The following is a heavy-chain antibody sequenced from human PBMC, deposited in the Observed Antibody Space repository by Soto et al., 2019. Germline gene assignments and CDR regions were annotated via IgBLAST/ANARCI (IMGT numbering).Heavy chain of an antibody. J-gene: IGHJ4*02. CDR1: GFSLTTSGVG. D-gene: IGHD3-3*01. Sequence: QITLNESGPTQVKPRQTLTLTCTFPGFSLTTSGVGVGWIRQSPGKAPEWLALIYWDDDKRYSPSLKSRLTITKDTSKNQVVLRMADLDPADTATYYCAHRVLRTVFGLVTTTAIYFDFWGQGTPVAVSS. V-gene: IGHV2-5*02. CDR3: AHRVLRTVFGLVTTTAIYFDF. CDR2: IYWDDDK.